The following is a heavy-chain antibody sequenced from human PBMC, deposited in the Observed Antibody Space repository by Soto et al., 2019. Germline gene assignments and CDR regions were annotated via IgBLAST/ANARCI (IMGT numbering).Heavy chain of an antibody. V-gene: IGHV3-23*01. CDR1: GFTFSSYA. D-gene: IGHD3-10*01. CDR3: AKTITMVRGVSGLFDY. CDR2: ISGSGGST. Sequence: GGSLRLSCAASGFTFSSYAMSWVRQAPGKWLEWVSAISGSGGSTYYADSVKGRFTISRDNSKNTLYLQMNSLRAEDTAVYYCAKTITMVRGVSGLFDYWGQGXLVTVYS. J-gene: IGHJ4*02.